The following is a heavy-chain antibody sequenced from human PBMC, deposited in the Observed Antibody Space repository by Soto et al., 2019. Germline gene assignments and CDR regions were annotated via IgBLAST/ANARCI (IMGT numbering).Heavy chain of an antibody. CDR1: GFTFSSYA. J-gene: IGHJ4*02. CDR2: ISGSGGST. Sequence: EVPLLESGGGLVQPGGSLRLSCAASGFTFSSYAMSWVRQAPGKGLEWVSAISGSGGSTYYADSVKGRFTISRDNSKNTLYLQMNRLRAEDTAVYYCAKARAQYYDFWSGYPVDYWGQGTLVTVSS. D-gene: IGHD3-3*01. CDR3: AKARAQYYDFWSGYPVDY. V-gene: IGHV3-23*01.